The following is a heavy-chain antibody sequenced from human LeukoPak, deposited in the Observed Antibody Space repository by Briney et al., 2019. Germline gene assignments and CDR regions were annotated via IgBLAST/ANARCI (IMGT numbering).Heavy chain of an antibody. CDR2: RNPNSGNT. CDR1: GYTFTSYD. Sequence: ASVKVSCKASGYTFTSYDINWVRQATGQGLEWMGWRNPNSGNTGYAQKFQGRVTMTRNTSISTAYMELSSLRSEDTAVYYCAREYSSSWYGYYYYYMDVWGKGTTVTVSS. D-gene: IGHD6-13*01. J-gene: IGHJ6*03. V-gene: IGHV1-8*01. CDR3: AREYSSSWYGYYYYYMDV.